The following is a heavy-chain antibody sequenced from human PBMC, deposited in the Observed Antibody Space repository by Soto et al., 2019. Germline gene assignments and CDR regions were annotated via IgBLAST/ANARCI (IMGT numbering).Heavy chain of an antibody. J-gene: IGHJ4*02. CDR2: IYSDGNT. CDR1: GFTVSSKY. D-gene: IGHD2-2*01. Sequence: EVQLVETGGGLIQPGGSLILSCAASGFTVSSKYMSWLRQAPGKGLEWVSIIYSDGNTYYADSVKGRFTISRDNSKNTLNLQMNSLRAEDTAVYCCARGRGNCVVTTCYLPFDSWGQGTLVTVSS. CDR3: ARGRGNCVVTTCYLPFDS. V-gene: IGHV3-53*02.